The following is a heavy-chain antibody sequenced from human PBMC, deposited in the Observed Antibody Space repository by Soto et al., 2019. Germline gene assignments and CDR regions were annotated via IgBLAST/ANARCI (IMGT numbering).Heavy chain of an antibody. Sequence: EVQLVESGGGLVQPGGSLRLSCAASGFTFSSYWMHWVRQAPGKGLVWVSRINSDGSSTSYADSVKGRFTISRDNAKYTLYLQMNSLRAEDTAVYYCATTNYYDSSGYYWFDYWGQGTLVTVSS. CDR1: GFTFSSYW. CDR2: INSDGSST. D-gene: IGHD3-22*01. V-gene: IGHV3-74*01. J-gene: IGHJ4*02. CDR3: ATTNYYDSSGYYWFDY.